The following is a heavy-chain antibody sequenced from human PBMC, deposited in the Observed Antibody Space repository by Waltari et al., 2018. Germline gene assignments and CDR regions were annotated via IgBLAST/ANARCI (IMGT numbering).Heavy chain of an antibody. CDR1: GGSISSYY. J-gene: IGHJ4*02. Sequence: QVQLQESGPGLVTPSETLSLTCTVSGGSISSYYWSWIRQPAGKGLEWIGRIYTSGSTNYNPSLKSRVTMSVDTSKNQFSLKLSSVTAADTAVYYCAKEAQDSSGEYYFDYWGQGTLVTVSS. CDR2: IYTSGST. D-gene: IGHD6-19*01. V-gene: IGHV4-4*07. CDR3: AKEAQDSSGEYYFDY.